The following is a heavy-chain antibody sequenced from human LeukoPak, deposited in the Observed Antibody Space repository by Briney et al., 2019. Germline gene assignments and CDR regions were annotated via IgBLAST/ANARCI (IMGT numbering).Heavy chain of an antibody. J-gene: IGHJ5*02. CDR2: ISSSSSYI. D-gene: IGHD3-16*01. Sequence: GGSLRLSCAASGFTFSSYSMNWVRQAPGKGLEWVSSISSSSSYIYYADSVKGRFTISRDNAKNSLYLQMNSLRAEDTAVYYCAREGGRPDVIGQQKNWFDPWGQGTLVNVSS. CDR1: GFTFSSYS. CDR3: AREGGRPDVIGQQKNWFDP. V-gene: IGHV3-21*04.